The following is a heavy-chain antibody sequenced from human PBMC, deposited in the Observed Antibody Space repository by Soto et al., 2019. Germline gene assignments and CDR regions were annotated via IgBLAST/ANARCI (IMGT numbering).Heavy chain of an antibody. D-gene: IGHD6-19*01. Sequence: PSETLSLTCAVYSGSFSAYYWTWIRQPPGKGLEWIGEINHSGSTNYNPSLKSRVTISLGTSKNQFSLTLSSVTAADTAVYYCARSKDISGWDSTTYSFDFWGQGTLVTVSA. J-gene: IGHJ4*02. CDR2: INHSGST. CDR3: ARSKDISGWDSTTYSFDF. CDR1: SGSFSAYY. V-gene: IGHV4-34*01.